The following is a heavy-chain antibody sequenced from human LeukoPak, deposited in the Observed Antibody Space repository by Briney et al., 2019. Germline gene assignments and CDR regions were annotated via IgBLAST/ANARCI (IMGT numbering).Heavy chain of an antibody. Sequence: GGSLRLSCAASGFTFSSYGMHWVRQAPGKGLEWVAVIWYDGSNKYYADSVKGRFTISRDNSKNTLYLQINSLRAEDTAVYYCARVHSSGWYVTPIDYWGQGTLVTVSS. J-gene: IGHJ4*02. CDR2: IWYDGSNK. CDR1: GFTFSSYG. V-gene: IGHV3-33*01. D-gene: IGHD6-19*01. CDR3: ARVHSSGWYVTPIDY.